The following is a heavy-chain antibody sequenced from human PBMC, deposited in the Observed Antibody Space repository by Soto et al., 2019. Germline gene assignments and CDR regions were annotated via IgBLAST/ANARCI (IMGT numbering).Heavy chain of an antibody. D-gene: IGHD6-13*01. CDR3: VRDKNIVSAGYEDWFDP. V-gene: IGHV3-23*01. Sequence: AGGSLRLSCSTSGFTFSTYAMNWVRQAPGKGLEWVSALSGSGGTTYYADSVRGRFTISRDNSKNTLFLQMSSLRAEDMALYYCVRDKNIVSAGYEDWFDPWGQGTLVTVSS. CDR1: GFTFSTYA. CDR2: LSGSGGTT. J-gene: IGHJ5*02.